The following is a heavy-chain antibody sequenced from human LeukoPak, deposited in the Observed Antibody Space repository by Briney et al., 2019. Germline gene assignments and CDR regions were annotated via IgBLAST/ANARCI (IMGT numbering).Heavy chain of an antibody. Sequence: GGSLRLSCAASGFTFSSYGMHWVRQAPGKGLEWVAFIRYDESNKYYADSVKGRFTISRDNSKNTLYLQINSLRAEDTAVYYCAKSEYYYGSGSSLFDYWGQGTLVTVSS. CDR2: IRYDESNK. D-gene: IGHD3-10*01. J-gene: IGHJ4*02. CDR1: GFTFSSYG. CDR3: AKSEYYYGSGSSLFDY. V-gene: IGHV3-30*02.